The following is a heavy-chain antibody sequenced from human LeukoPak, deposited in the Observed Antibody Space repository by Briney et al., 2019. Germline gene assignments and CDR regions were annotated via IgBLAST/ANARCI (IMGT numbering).Heavy chain of an antibody. CDR3: ATTTSSGWVPFDY. D-gene: IGHD6-25*01. V-gene: IGHV3-48*01. Sequence: GGSLRLSCVAYGFTFYSFTMNWVRQAPGKGREWVSYISSGGSTIYYRDSVNGRFTISSDNAKNSLYLQMNSLSAEDTAVYYCATTTSSGWVPFDYWGQGTLVAASS. J-gene: IGHJ4*02. CDR2: ISSGGSTI. CDR1: GFTFYSFT.